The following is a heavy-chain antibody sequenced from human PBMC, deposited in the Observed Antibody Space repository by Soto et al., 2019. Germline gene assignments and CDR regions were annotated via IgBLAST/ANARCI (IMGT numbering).Heavy chain of an antibody. J-gene: IGHJ5*02. D-gene: IGHD3-10*01. CDR2: IYYTGYT. CDR3: ARVPGSPEGLNWFDP. CDR1: GGSISSGDYY. V-gene: IGHV4-30-4*01. Sequence: QVQLQESGPGLVKPSQTLSLTCAVSGGSISSGDYYWSWIRQPPGKGLEWIGHIYYTGYTYYNPSLKSRLTISVDTSKNQFSLTLSSVTAADTAVYYCARVPGSPEGLNWFDPWGQGTLVTVSS.